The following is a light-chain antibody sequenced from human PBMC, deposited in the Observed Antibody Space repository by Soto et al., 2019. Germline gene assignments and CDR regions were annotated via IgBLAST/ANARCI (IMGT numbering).Light chain of an antibody. Sequence: QSALTQPASVSGSPGQSITISCTGTSSDVGSYNYVSWYQHHPGKAPKLMISEVSNRPSGISNRFSGSKSGKKASLTISGLQAEDEADYYCGSWDSSLSAYVFGTGTKVTVL. CDR2: EVS. CDR3: GSWDSSLSAYV. CDR1: SSDVGSYNY. V-gene: IGLV2-14*01. J-gene: IGLJ1*01.